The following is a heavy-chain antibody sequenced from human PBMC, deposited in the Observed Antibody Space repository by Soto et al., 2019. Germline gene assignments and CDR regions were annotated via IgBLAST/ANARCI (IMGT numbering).Heavy chain of an antibody. Sequence: ASVKVSCTASGYTSTSYYMHWVRQAPGQGLEWMGIINPSGGSTSYAQKFQGRVTMTRDTSTSTVYMELSSLRSEDTAVYYCARSPGMLGDAFDIWGQGTMVTVSS. J-gene: IGHJ3*02. CDR1: GYTSTSYY. V-gene: IGHV1-46*03. CDR2: INPSGGST. D-gene: IGHD3-10*02. CDR3: ARSPGMLGDAFDI.